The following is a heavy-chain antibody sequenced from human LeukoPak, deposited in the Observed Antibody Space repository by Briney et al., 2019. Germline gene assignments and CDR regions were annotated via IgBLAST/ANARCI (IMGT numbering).Heavy chain of an antibody. CDR1: GFTFDDYA. D-gene: IGHD5-18*01. V-gene: IGHV3-9*01. J-gene: IGHJ6*03. CDR2: ISWKSDRI. CDR3: AKSGIIQGYYFYYMDV. Sequence: PGGSLRLSCAASGFTFDDYAMHWVRQAPGKGLEWVSGISWKSDRIGCADSVKGRFTISRDNAKNSLYLQMNSLRAEDTVLYYCAKSGIIQGYYFYYMDVWGKGTTVTISS.